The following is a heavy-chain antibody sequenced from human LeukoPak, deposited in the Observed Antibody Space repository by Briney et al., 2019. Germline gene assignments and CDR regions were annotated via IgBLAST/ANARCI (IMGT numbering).Heavy chain of an antibody. Sequence: GASVKVSRKASGYTFPSYFMHWVRQAPGQGLEWMGIINPTGGSTTYAQKFQGRVTMTRDTSTSTVYMELSSLRSEDTAVYYCARDRWEVKRRGDAFDIWGQGTMVTVSS. CDR2: INPTGGST. CDR1: GYTFPSYF. D-gene: IGHD1-26*01. CDR3: ARDRWEVKRRGDAFDI. J-gene: IGHJ3*02. V-gene: IGHV1-46*01.